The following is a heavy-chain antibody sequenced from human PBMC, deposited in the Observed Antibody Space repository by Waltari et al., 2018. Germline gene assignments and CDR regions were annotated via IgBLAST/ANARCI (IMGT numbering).Heavy chain of an antibody. J-gene: IGHJ6*02. D-gene: IGHD2-2*02. CDR1: GGSISSYY. CDR2: IYYSGST. V-gene: IGHV4-59*01. CDR3: ARAGGAHCSSTSCYSRYYYYGMDV. Sequence: QVQLQESGPGLVKPSETLSLTCTVSGGSISSYYWSWIRQPPGKGLEWIGYIYYSGSTNYNPSRKSRVTISVDTSKNQFSLKLSSVTAADTAVYYCARAGGAHCSSTSCYSRYYYYGMDVWGQGTTVTVSS.